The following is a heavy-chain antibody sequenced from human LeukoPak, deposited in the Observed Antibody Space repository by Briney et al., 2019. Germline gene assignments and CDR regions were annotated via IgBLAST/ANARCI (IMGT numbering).Heavy chain of an antibody. J-gene: IGHJ6*03. V-gene: IGHV1-18*01. CDR2: ISAYNGNT. Sequence: ASVKVSCKASGYTFTSYDINWVRQATGQGLEWMGWISAYNGNTNYAQKLQGRVTMTTDTSTSTAYMELRSLRSDDTAVYYCARDRYSSSWSLGYYYYYYMDVWGKGTTVTISS. CDR1: GYTFTSYD. CDR3: ARDRYSSSWSLGYYYYYYMDV. D-gene: IGHD6-13*01.